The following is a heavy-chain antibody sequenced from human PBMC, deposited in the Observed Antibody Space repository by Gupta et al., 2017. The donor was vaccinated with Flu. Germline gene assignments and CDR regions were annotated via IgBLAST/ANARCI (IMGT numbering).Heavy chain of an antibody. D-gene: IGHD2-2*01. V-gene: IGHV3-21*01. CDR3: AREGGPCSTTSCLIHGLDV. CDR1: GFRFRSYD. J-gene: IGHJ6*02. CDR2: ISTTSTYT. Sequence: EVQLVESGGGLVKPGGSLRLSCAVSGFRFRSYDINWVRQAPGKGLEWVSFISTTSTYTYYADSVKGRFTVSRDNARNSLYLEMNSLRVEDTAVYYCAREGGPCSTTSCLIHGLDVWGQGTTVTVSS.